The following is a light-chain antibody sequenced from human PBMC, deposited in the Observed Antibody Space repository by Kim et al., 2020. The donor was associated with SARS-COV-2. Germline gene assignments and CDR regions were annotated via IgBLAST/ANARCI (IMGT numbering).Light chain of an antibody. CDR1: QSVSSSY. Sequence: SPGERATLSCRASQSVSSSYLAWYQQKPGQAPRLLIYGASSRATGIPDRFSRSGSGTDFTLTISRLEPEDFAVYYCQQYGSSPSTFGPGTKVDIK. V-gene: IGKV3-20*01. CDR3: QQYGSSPST. J-gene: IGKJ3*01. CDR2: GAS.